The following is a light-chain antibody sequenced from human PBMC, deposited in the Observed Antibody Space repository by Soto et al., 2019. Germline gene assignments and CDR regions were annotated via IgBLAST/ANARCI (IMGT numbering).Light chain of an antibody. V-gene: IGKV1-5*01. CDR1: QTISSW. J-gene: IGKJ2*01. CDR2: DAS. CDR3: QHYNSYPYT. Sequence: DIQMTQSPSTLSGSVGDRVTITCRASQTISSWLAWYQQKPGKAPKLLIYDASTLQSEVPSRFSGSGSGTEFTLTISRLQPDDFATYYCQHYNSYPYTFGQGTKLEI.